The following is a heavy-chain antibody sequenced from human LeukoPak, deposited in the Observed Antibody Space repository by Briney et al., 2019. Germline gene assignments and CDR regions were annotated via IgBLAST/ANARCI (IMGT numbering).Heavy chain of an antibody. J-gene: IGHJ4*02. CDR2: INHSGST. D-gene: IGHD3-22*01. CDR1: GGSFSGYY. CDR3: ASYSPGRYYDSSGYIN. Sequence: SETLSLTCAVYGGSFSGYYWSGIRQPPGKGLEWIGEINHSGSTNYNPSLKSRVTISVDTSKNQFSLKLSSVTAADTAVYYCASYSPGRYYDSSGYINWGQGTLVTVSS. V-gene: IGHV4-34*01.